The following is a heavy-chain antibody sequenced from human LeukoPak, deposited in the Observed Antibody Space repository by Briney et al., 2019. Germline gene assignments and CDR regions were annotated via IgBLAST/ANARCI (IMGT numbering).Heavy chain of an antibody. CDR2: IIPIFGTA. CDR3: ARAGGYCSSTSCYGSYYGMDV. Sequence: SVKVSCTASGGTFSSYAISWVRQAPGQGLEWMGGIIPIFGTANYAQKFQGRVTITADESTSTAYMELSSLRSEDTAVYYCARAGGYCSSTSCYGSYYGMDVWGQGTTVTVSS. D-gene: IGHD2-2*01. CDR1: GGTFSSYA. V-gene: IGHV1-69*13. J-gene: IGHJ6*02.